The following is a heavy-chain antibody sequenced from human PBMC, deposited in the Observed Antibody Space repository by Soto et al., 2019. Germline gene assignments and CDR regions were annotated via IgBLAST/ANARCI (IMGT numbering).Heavy chain of an antibody. V-gene: IGHV1-46*01. D-gene: IGHD6-6*01. CDR1: GYTFSRYY. CDR3: AWDLILIADRPYMLGSAWFDA. J-gene: IGHJ5*02. CDR2: INPSRGTT. Sequence: QVQLVQSGAEVKKPGASVEVSCKASGYTFSRYYLHWLRHAPRQGLEWMGIINPSRGTTTYAQKFGGRFNMTGDASTTTVDMELYSLTSEDTAVYYCAWDLILIADRPYMLGSAWFDAWGQGTLVAVSS.